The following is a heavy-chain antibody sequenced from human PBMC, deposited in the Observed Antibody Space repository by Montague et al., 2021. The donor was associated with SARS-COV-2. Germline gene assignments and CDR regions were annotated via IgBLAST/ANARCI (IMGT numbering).Heavy chain of an antibody. Sequence: VKPTQTLTLTCTFSGISLSTSGVGVAWIRQPPGKALEWLALIYWDDDERYSPSMRSRLTITKDTSENQVVLRMTNLDPMDTSTYYCAPLGFDSRSYDTPRNGFDPWGQGILVTVSS. CDR1: GISLSTSGVG. CDR2: IYWDDDE. CDR3: APLGFDSRSYDTPRNGFDP. J-gene: IGHJ5*02. V-gene: IGHV2-5*02. D-gene: IGHD3-16*01.